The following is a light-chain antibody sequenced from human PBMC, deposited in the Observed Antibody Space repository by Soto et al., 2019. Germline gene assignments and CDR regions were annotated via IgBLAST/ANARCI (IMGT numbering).Light chain of an antibody. CDR3: SSYTNINTRACV. CDR2: EVT. V-gene: IGLV2-14*01. J-gene: IGLJ1*01. CDR1: SGDIGSYNR. Sequence: QSVLTQPASVSGSPGQSITISCTGTSGDIGSYNRVSLYQQHPGKAPKLIIYEVTDRPSGVSNRFSGSKSGNTASLTISGLQAEDEADYYCSSYTNINTRACVFGTGTKVTVL.